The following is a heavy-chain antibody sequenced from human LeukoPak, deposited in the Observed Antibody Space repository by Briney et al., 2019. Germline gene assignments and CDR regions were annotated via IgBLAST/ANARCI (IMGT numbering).Heavy chain of an antibody. CDR1: GFIFSNYA. J-gene: IGHJ4*02. CDR2: ISSDGYST. V-gene: IGHV3-64*01. CDR3: ARVQCIATYYY. Sequence: GGSLRLSCAASGFIFSNYAMHWVRQAPGKGLEYVSAISSDGYSTFYANSVKGRLTISRDNSKNTLYLQMGSLRAEDMAVYYCARVQCIATYYYWGQGTRVTVSS. D-gene: IGHD2-21*01.